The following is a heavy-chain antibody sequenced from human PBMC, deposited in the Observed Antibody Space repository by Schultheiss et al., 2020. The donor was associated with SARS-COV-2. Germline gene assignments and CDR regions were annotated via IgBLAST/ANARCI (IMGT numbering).Heavy chain of an antibody. CDR3: ARDLWYYGNYDGAYFDY. CDR2: IKQDGSEK. Sequence: GGSLRLSCAASGFTFSSYAIHWVRQAPGKGLEWVANIKQDGSEKYYVDSVKGRFTISRDNAKNSLYLQMNSLRAEDTAVYYCARDLWYYGNYDGAYFDYWGQGTLVTVSS. J-gene: IGHJ4*02. CDR1: GFTFSSYA. D-gene: IGHD4-11*01. V-gene: IGHV3-7*01.